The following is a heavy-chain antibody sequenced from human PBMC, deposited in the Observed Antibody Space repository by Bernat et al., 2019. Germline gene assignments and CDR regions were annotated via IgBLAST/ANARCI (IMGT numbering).Heavy chain of an antibody. CDR1: GLTFNSSW. J-gene: IGHJ4*02. CDR3: ARDRAFKSFDY. D-gene: IGHD3-3*02. CDR2: MNPDGSEK. V-gene: IGHV3-7*01. Sequence: EVQLVESGGGLVQPGGSLRLSCVVSGLTFNSSWMNWVRQAPGKGLEWVASMNPDGSEKWYVDSVKGRFTISSDNAKNSLSLQMNSLRAEDTAVFYCARDRAFKSFDYWGPGTLVTVSS.